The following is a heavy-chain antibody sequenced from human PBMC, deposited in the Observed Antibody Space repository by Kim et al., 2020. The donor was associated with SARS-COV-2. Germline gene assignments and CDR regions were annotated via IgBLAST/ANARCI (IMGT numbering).Heavy chain of an antibody. CDR1: GFSLSTTGMC. V-gene: IGHV2-70*01. Sequence: SGPTLVKPTQTLTLTCTFSGFSLSTTGMCVSWIRQPPGKALEWLALINWDDDVYYSTSLKTRLTISKDTSKNQVVLTMTNMDPVDTATYYCARTPRRITVVREVLELYYYYGMDVWGQGTTVTVSS. CDR3: ARTPRRITVVREVLELYYYYGMDV. J-gene: IGHJ6*01. CDR2: INWDDDV. D-gene: IGHD3-10*01.